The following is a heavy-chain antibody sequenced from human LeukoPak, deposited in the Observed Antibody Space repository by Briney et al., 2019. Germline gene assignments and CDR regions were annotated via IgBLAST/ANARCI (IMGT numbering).Heavy chain of an antibody. CDR2: IYTSGST. CDR3: ARASYSYDINGWVPFDY. D-gene: IGHD3-22*01. Sequence: SETLPLTCAVSGNSISSGDNYWSWIRQPAGKGLEWIGRIYTSGSTNYNPSLKSRVTISGDTSKNQFSLRLSSVTAADTAVYYCARASYSYDINGWVPFDYWGQGTLVTVSS. CDR1: GNSISSGDNY. V-gene: IGHV4-61*02. J-gene: IGHJ4*02.